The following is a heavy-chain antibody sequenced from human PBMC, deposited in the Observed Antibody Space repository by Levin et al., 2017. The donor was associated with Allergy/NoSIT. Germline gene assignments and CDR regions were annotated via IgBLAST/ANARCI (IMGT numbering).Heavy chain of an antibody. CDR2: IYRSGDT. Sequence: SETLSLTCAVSGGSISTDNWWSWIRQPPGKGLEWIGEIYRSGDTNHNPSLRSRVTMSVDKSKNHFSLKLSSVTAADTAVYYCATVESRFCSGVSCCYSFRYWGQGALVTVAS. J-gene: IGHJ4*02. CDR3: ATVESRFCSGVSCCYSFRY. D-gene: IGHD2-15*01. CDR1: GGSISTDNW. V-gene: IGHV4-4*02.